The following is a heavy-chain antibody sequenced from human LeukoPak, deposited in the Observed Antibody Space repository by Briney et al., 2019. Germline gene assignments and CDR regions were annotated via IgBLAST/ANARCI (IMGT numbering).Heavy chain of an antibody. J-gene: IGHJ4*02. CDR1: GFSFNNYA. D-gene: IGHD4-17*01. V-gene: IGHV3-30*18. CDR2: VSYDGNLQ. CDR3: VEVYPTVTTSSVLGS. Sequence: PGKSLRLSCAASGFSFNNYAIHWVRQAPGKGLEWVAAVSYDGNLQHYADAVKGRFTVSRDNSKNTVFLQINSLRTDDSAVYWCVEVYPTVTTSSVLGSWGQGTLVTVSS.